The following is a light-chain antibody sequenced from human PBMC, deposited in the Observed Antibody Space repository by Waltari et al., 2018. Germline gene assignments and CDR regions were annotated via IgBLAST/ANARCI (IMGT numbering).Light chain of an antibody. CDR3: QQSYSIPRLT. J-gene: IGKJ4*01. Sequence: DIQMTQSPSSLSASVGDRVTITCRASQTISRNLKWYQQKPGKAPKLLIYASSSLQSGVPSRFSGSGSGTDFTLSISSLQPEDFATYYCQQSYSIPRLTFGGGTKVEIK. CDR2: ASS. CDR1: QTISRN. V-gene: IGKV1-39*01.